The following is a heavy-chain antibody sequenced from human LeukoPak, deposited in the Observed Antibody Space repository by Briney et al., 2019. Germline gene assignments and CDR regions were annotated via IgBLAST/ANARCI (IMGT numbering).Heavy chain of an antibody. Sequence: GGSLRLSCAASGFTISYYAMSWVRQAPGKGLEWVSGISGSGSSTYYADSVKGRFTISRDNSKNTLYVQMNSLRAEDTAVYYCARDLGCSSTSCHDFDYWGQGTLVTVSS. CDR3: ARDLGCSSTSCHDFDY. CDR2: ISGSGSST. V-gene: IGHV3-23*01. D-gene: IGHD2-2*01. J-gene: IGHJ4*02. CDR1: GFTISYYA.